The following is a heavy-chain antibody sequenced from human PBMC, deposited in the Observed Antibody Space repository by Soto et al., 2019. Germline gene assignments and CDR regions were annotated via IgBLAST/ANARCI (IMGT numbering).Heavy chain of an antibody. CDR3: ARGLRIAARPFWFDP. CDR1: GFTFSSYA. Sequence: HPGGSLRLSCAASGFTFSSYAMHWVRQAPGKGLEWVAVISYDGSNKYYADSVKGRFTISRDNSKNTLYLQMNSLRAEDTAVYYCARGLRIAARPFWFDPWGQGTLVTVSS. V-gene: IGHV3-30-3*01. CDR2: ISYDGSNK. D-gene: IGHD6-6*01. J-gene: IGHJ5*02.